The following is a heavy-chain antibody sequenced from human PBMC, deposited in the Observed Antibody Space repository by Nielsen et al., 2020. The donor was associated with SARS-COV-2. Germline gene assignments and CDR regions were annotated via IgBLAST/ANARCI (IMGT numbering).Heavy chain of an antibody. J-gene: IGHJ6*02. V-gene: IGHV4-61*08. D-gene: IGHD3-16*01. CDR3: ARAIFGYDYVDYYYGMDV. Sequence: SETLSLTCTVSGGSISSGGYYWSWIRQHPGKGLEWIGYIYYSGSTNYNPSLKSRVTISVDTSKNQFSLRLNSVTAADTAIYYCARAIFGYDYVDYYYGMDVWGQGTTVTVSS. CDR2: IYYSGST. CDR1: GGSISSGGYY.